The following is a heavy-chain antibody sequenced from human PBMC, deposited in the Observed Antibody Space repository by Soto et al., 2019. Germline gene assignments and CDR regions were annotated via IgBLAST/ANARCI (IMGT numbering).Heavy chain of an antibody. CDR1: GFTFSSYA. V-gene: IGHV3-23*01. Sequence: EVPLLESGGGLVQPGGSLRLSCAASGFTFSSYAMSWVRQAPGKGLEWVSAISGSGGSTYYADSVKGRFTISRDNSKSTLYLQMNSLRAEDTAVYYCAKDRKGGAAAGRVFDYWGQGTLVTVSS. CDR2: ISGSGGST. J-gene: IGHJ4*02. D-gene: IGHD6-13*01. CDR3: AKDRKGGAAAGRVFDY.